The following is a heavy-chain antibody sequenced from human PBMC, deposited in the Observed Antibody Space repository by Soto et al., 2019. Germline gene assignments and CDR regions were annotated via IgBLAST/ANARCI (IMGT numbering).Heavy chain of an antibody. CDR3: AKKVNSGSGSQYFDY. V-gene: IGHV3-23*01. J-gene: IGHJ4*02. CDR1: GFTFSSYS. D-gene: IGHD3-10*01. CDR2: FRGSGDDGTT. Sequence: GGSLRLSCAASGFTFSSYSMSWVRQAPGKGLEWVSGFRGSGDDGTTYYADSVKGRFTISSDNSKNMLYLQMNSLRAEDTAIYYCAKKVNSGSGSQYFDYWGQGTLVTVSS.